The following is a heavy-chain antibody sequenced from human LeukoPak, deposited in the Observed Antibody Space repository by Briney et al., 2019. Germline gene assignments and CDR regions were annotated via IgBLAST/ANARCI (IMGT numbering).Heavy chain of an antibody. CDR3: ARWDIRGTAHQLDY. V-gene: IGHV4-4*07. CDR2: IYTSGST. Sequence: SETLSLTCTVSGGSISSYYWSWIRQPAGKGLEWIGRIYTSGSTNYNPSLKSRVTMSVDTSKNQFSLKLSSVTAADTAVYYCARWDIRGTAHQLDYWGQGTLVTVSS. J-gene: IGHJ4*02. D-gene: IGHD5-12*01. CDR1: GGSISSYY.